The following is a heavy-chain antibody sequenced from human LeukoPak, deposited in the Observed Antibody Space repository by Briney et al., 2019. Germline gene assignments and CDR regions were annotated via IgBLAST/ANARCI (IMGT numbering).Heavy chain of an antibody. V-gene: IGHV4-39*01. CDR1: GDSIATGIHY. Sequence: SETLSLTCTVSGDSIATGIHYWGWIRQPPGKGLEWSGSVFYTGNTYYNPSLQSRITISVDTSQNQASLKVTSVTATDTALYYCARQGTYYYDSTKFTFDSWGQGTLVTVSS. CDR3: ARQGTYYYDSTKFTFDS. J-gene: IGHJ4*02. CDR2: VFYTGNT. D-gene: IGHD3-22*01.